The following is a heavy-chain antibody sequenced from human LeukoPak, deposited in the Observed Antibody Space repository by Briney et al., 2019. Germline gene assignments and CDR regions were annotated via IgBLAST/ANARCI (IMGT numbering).Heavy chain of an antibody. D-gene: IGHD3-22*01. CDR2: IKSKTDGGTT. CDR1: GFTFSNAW. V-gene: IGHV3-15*01. Sequence: GGSLRLSCAASGFTFSNAWMSWVRQAPGKGLEWVGRIKSKTDGGTTDYAAPVKGRFTISRDDSKNTLYLQMNSLKTEDTAVYYCTTERITMIVVVIYHSTFDYWGQGTLVTVSS. CDR3: TTERITMIVVVIYHSTFDY. J-gene: IGHJ4*02.